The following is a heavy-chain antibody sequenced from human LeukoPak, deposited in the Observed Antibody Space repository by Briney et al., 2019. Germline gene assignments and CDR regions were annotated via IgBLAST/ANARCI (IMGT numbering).Heavy chain of an antibody. CDR3: AKSLGYXSSTXCXXDSY. J-gene: IGHJ4*02. CDR2: ISGSGGST. Sequence: PGGSLRLSCASSGFTFSSYAMSWVRQAPGKGLEWVSAISGSGGSTYYADSVKGRFTISRDNSKNTLYLQMNSLRAEDTAVYYCAKSLGYXSSTXCXXDSYWGXGTLVTVSS. V-gene: IGHV3-23*01. D-gene: IGHD2-2*01. CDR1: GFTFSSYA.